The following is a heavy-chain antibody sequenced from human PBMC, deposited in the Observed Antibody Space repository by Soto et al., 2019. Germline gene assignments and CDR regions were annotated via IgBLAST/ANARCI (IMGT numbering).Heavy chain of an antibody. V-gene: IGHV1-46*01. Sequence: ASVQVSCKASGYTFTSYYMHWLRQGAGQGLEWMGIINPSGGSTSYAQKFQGRVTMTRDTSTSTVYMELSSLRSEDTAVYYCARDPSNYYGSGTYLDYWGQGTLVPVSS. CDR3: ARDPSNYYGSGTYLDY. CDR1: GYTFTSYY. CDR2: INPSGGST. J-gene: IGHJ4*02. D-gene: IGHD3-10*01.